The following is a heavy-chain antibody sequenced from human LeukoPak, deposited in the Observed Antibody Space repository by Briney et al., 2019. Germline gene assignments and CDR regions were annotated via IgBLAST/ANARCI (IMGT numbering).Heavy chain of an antibody. J-gene: IGHJ4*02. D-gene: IGHD1-26*01. V-gene: IGHV3-53*01. CDR2: MYSHGLT. CDR1: GFSVSSTY. Sequence: GGSLRLSCAASGFSVSSTYISWVRQAPGKGLEWVSLMYSHGLTSYGDSVRGRFTISRDTSKNTLHLQMNSLRAEDTAIYYCVRDIGSYPPEKWGQGTLVTVSS. CDR3: VRDIGSYPPEK.